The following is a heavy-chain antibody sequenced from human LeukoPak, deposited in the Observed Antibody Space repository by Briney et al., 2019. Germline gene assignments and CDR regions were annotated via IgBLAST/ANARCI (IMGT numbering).Heavy chain of an antibody. CDR2: ISASNGNT. Sequence: GGSLRLSCAGSGFTFSSYAMTWVRQAPGKGLKWVSGISASNGNTYHADSVKGRFTISRDNSKNTLYLQMNSLRAEDTAVYYCAKDFSGSSGFSDYWGQGTLVTVSS. V-gene: IGHV3-23*01. J-gene: IGHJ4*02. D-gene: IGHD3-22*01. CDR1: GFTFSSYA. CDR3: AKDFSGSSGFSDY.